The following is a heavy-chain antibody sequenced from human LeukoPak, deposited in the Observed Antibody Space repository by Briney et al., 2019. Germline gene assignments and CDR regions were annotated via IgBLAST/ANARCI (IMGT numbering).Heavy chain of an antibody. J-gene: IGHJ4*02. CDR3: ARFGGLTTIDY. CDR2: IYYSGST. V-gene: IGHV4-59*08. D-gene: IGHD3-3*01. CDR1: GGSISSYY. Sequence: SETLSLTCTVSGGSISSYYWSWIRQPPGKGLEWIGYIYYSGSTNYNPSLKSRVTISVDTSKNQFSLKLSSVTAADTAVYYCARFGGLTTIDYWGQGTLVTVSS.